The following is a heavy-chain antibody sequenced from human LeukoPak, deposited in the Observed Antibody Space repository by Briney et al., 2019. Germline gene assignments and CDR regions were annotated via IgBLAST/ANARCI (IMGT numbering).Heavy chain of an antibody. CDR2: ISSDGSST. Sequence: GGSLRLSCVASGFTISDYWMHWVRQGPGKGLVWVSGISSDGSSTSYADSMKGRFTISRDNAKNTLYLQMSSLRAEDTAVYYCARSLGWYDYWGQGTLVTVSS. D-gene: IGHD6-19*01. V-gene: IGHV3-74*01. CDR1: GFTISDYW. CDR3: ARSLGWYDY. J-gene: IGHJ4*02.